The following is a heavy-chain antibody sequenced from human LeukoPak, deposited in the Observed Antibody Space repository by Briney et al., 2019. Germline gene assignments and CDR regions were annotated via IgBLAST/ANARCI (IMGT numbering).Heavy chain of an antibody. Sequence: PSETLSLTCTVSGGSISSGGYYWSWIRQHPGKCLEWIGYIYYSGSTYYNPSLKSRVTISVDTSKNQFSLKLSSVTAADTAVYYCARGGYCSGGSCYSSGSPFDYWGQGTLVTVSS. V-gene: IGHV4-31*03. CDR2: IYYSGST. CDR3: ARGGYCSGGSCYSSGSPFDY. J-gene: IGHJ4*02. CDR1: GGSISSGGYY. D-gene: IGHD2-15*01.